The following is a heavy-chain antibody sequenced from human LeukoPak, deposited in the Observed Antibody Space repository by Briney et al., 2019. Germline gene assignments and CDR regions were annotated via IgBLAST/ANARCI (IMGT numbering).Heavy chain of an antibody. CDR2: LSTTGSI. CDR3: AREVEMATQFDY. CDR1: SGSITSHY. Sequence: KLSETLSLTCSVSSGSITSHYWSWIRQPAGKGLEWIGRLSTTGSINYNPSLQSRVTMSVDTSKNQLTLKLRSVTAADTAVYYCAREVEMATQFDYWGQGTLITVSS. J-gene: IGHJ4*02. V-gene: IGHV4-4*07. D-gene: IGHD5-24*01.